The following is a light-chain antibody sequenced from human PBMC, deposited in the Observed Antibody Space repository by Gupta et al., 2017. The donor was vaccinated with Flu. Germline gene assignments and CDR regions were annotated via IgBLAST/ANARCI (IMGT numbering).Light chain of an antibody. CDR2: AAS. J-gene: IGKJ1*01. CDR1: QGISDE. Sequence: DIQMTQSPSSLSASVGDRVTITCRSSQGISDEVGWFQKKPGKAPKLLMFAASTLQSGVPSRFSGSGSGTEFTLKITSLQPEDVATYYCLQHLKHPVTFGQGTKVEIK. V-gene: IGKV1-17*01. CDR3: LQHLKHPVT.